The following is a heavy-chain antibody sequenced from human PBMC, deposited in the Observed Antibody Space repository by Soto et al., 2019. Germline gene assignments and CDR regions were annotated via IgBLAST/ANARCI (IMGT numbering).Heavy chain of an antibody. Sequence: PGGSLRLSCAASGFTFSDYYMSWIRQAPGKGLEWISYISSSGSNIYYADSVKGRFTISRDNAKNSLYLQMSSLRAEDTAVYYCARGGYVYYYYMDVWGKGTTVTVSS. D-gene: IGHD3-16*01. J-gene: IGHJ6*03. CDR2: ISSSGSNI. CDR1: GFTFSDYY. CDR3: ARGGYVYYYYMDV. V-gene: IGHV3-11*01.